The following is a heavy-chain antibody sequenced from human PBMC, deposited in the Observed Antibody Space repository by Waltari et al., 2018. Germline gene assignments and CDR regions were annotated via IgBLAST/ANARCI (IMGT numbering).Heavy chain of an antibody. V-gene: IGHV3-72*01. J-gene: IGHJ4*02. CDR3: ARWVDGACDH. D-gene: IGHD2-21*02. Sequence: EVHLVESGGGLVQPGGSLRLSCAASGFPFSDHYMDWVRQAPGKGLEWIGRSRNKRNSYITEYAASVKGRFTISRDDPKNSLYLQMNSLKTEDTAVYYCARWVDGACDHWGQGTLVTVSS. CDR1: GFPFSDHY. CDR2: SRNKRNSYIT.